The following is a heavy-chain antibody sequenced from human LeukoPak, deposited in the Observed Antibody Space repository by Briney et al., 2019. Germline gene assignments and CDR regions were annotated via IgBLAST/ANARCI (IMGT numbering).Heavy chain of an antibody. CDR3: ARKPVLLWFGEPFDY. CDR1: GFTFSSYA. J-gene: IGHJ4*02. Sequence: GGSLRLSCAASGFTFSSYAMSWVRQAPGKGLEWVSAISGSGGSTYHADSVKGRFTISRDNSKNTLYLQMNSLRAEDTAVYYCARKPVLLWFGEPFDYWGQGTLVTVSS. CDR2: ISGSGGST. V-gene: IGHV3-23*01. D-gene: IGHD3-10*01.